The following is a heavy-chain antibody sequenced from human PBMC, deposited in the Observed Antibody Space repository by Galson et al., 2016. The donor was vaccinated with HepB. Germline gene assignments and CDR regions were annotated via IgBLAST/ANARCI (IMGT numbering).Heavy chain of an antibody. D-gene: IGHD4-11*01. CDR2: IRNKANTYAT. J-gene: IGHJ6*02. Sequence: SLRLSCAASGFTFTGSTIHWVRQASGKGLEWVGRIRNKANTYATLYGASVKGRFTMSRDDSENTAFLQLNSLKTEDTAVYYCTRPIAVNQGSYYEVEVWGQGTTVTVSS. CDR3: TRPIAVNQGSYYEVEV. CDR1: GFTFTGST. V-gene: IGHV3-73*01.